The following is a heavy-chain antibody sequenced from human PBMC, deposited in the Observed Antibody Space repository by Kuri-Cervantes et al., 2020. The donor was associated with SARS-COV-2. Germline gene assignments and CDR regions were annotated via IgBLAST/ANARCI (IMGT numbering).Heavy chain of an antibody. Sequence: ASVKVSCKASGYTFTGYYMHWVRQAPGQGLEWMGWINPNSGGTNYAQKFQGRVTMTRDTSASTAYMELSSLRSDDTAVYYCARDIAAADNYYYYYYMDVWGKGTTVTCSS. J-gene: IGHJ6*03. CDR1: GYTFTGYY. D-gene: IGHD6-13*01. CDR3: ARDIAAADNYYYYYYMDV. V-gene: IGHV1-2*02. CDR2: INPNSGGT.